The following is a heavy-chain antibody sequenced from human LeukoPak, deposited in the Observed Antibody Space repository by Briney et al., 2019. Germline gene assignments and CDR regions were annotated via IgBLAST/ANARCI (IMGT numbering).Heavy chain of an antibody. D-gene: IGHD1-26*01. CDR2: ISDSGI. V-gene: IGHV3-48*01. Sequence: GGSLRLSCATSGFTFTTYGMNWVRQAPGKGLEWVSYISDSGILYADSVKGRFTISRDNARNSLYLQMNSLRAEDTAVYYCARDSEWELLSYYYYYMDVWGKGTTVTVSS. J-gene: IGHJ6*03. CDR1: GFTFTTYG. CDR3: ARDSEWELLSYYYYYMDV.